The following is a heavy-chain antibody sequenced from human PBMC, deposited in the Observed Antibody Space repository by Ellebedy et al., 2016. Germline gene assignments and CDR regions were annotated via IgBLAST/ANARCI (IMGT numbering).Heavy chain of an antibody. Sequence: SETLSLXXTVSGGSISSSSYYWGWIRQPPGKGLEWIGRIYTSGSTNYNPSLKSRVTISVDTSKNQFSLKLSSVTAADTAVYYCARDPDYPAFDIWGQGTMVTVSS. D-gene: IGHD4/OR15-4a*01. CDR2: IYTSGST. V-gene: IGHV4-39*07. CDR3: ARDPDYPAFDI. CDR1: GGSISSSSYY. J-gene: IGHJ3*02.